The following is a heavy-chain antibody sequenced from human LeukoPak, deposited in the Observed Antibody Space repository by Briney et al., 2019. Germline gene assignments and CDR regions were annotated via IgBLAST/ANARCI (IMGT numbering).Heavy chain of an antibody. D-gene: IGHD2-2*02. J-gene: IGHJ4*02. Sequence: RGESLKISCKGSGYSFTSYWIGWVRQMPGKGLEWMGIIYPGDSDTRYSPSFQGQVTISADKSISTAYLQWSSLKASDTAMYYCARAPYCSSTSCYTDPYYFDYWGQGTLVTVSS. CDR1: GYSFTSYW. CDR2: IYPGDSDT. V-gene: IGHV5-51*01. CDR3: ARAPYCSSTSCYTDPYYFDY.